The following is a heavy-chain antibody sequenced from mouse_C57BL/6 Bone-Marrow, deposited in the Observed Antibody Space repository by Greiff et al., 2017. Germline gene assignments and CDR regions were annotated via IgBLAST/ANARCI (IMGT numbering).Heavy chain of an antibody. CDR3: ARPYYSNYCNFDV. J-gene: IGHJ1*03. D-gene: IGHD2-5*01. Sequence: QVQLQQPGAELVKPGASVKMSCKASGYTFTSYWITWVKQRPGQGLEWIGDIYPGSGSTNYNEKFKSKATLTVDTSSSTAYMQLSSLPSEDSAVYYCARPYYSNYCNFDVWGTGTTVTVSS. V-gene: IGHV1-55*01. CDR1: GYTFTSYW. CDR2: IYPGSGST.